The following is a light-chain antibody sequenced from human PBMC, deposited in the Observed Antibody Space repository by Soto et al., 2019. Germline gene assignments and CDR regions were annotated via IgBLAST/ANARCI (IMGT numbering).Light chain of an antibody. Sequence: DIQMTQSPSTLSPSVGDRVTISCRASQTISSWLAWYQQKPGQAPNLLIYDASTMAPGVPSRFSGTGSGTEFTLTIDRLQPDDFATYYCQQYHTSSITFGQGTRLEI. CDR1: QTISSW. CDR2: DAS. J-gene: IGKJ5*01. V-gene: IGKV1-5*01. CDR3: QQYHTSSIT.